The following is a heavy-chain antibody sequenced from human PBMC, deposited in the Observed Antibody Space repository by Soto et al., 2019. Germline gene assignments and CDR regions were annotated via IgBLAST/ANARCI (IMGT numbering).Heavy chain of an antibody. D-gene: IGHD6-13*01. V-gene: IGHV4-34*01. J-gene: IGHJ4*02. CDR3: ARSRQIAAAGSGFDY. Sequence: SETLSLTCAVYGGSFSGYYWSWIRQPPGKGLEWIGEINHSGSTNYNPSLKSRVTISVDTSKNQFSLRLSSVTAADTAVYYCARSRQIAAAGSGFDYWGQGTLVTVSS. CDR1: GGSFSGYY. CDR2: INHSGST.